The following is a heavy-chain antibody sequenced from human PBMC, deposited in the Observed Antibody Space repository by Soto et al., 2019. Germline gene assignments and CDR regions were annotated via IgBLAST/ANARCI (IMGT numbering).Heavy chain of an antibody. CDR2: IIPMSPMP. Sequence: QVQLVQSGAEVKKPGSSVNVACKASVDTFNRYTISWVRQAPGQGLEWMGRIIPMSPMPIYAKKFRGRVTFTADKSTTSVYMELSSLTSDDTAVYYCARGEGGNGNWYAVWGQGTLVTVSS. CDR3: ARGEGGNGNWYAV. J-gene: IGHJ4*02. D-gene: IGHD2-15*01. V-gene: IGHV1-69*02. CDR1: VDTFNRYT.